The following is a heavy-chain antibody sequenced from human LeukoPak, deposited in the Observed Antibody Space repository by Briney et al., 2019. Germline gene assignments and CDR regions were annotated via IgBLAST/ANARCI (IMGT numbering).Heavy chain of an antibody. CDR3: ARHFRPYYDSSGYYNY. V-gene: IGHV3-30-3*01. Sequence: GGSLRLSCAVSGFTFSNYAIHWVRQAPGKGLEWVAVISYDGSNKYYADSVKGRFTISRDNSKNTLYLQMNSLRAEDTAVYYCARHFRPYYDSSGYYNYWGQGTLVTVSS. D-gene: IGHD3-22*01. CDR1: GFTFSNYA. J-gene: IGHJ4*02. CDR2: ISYDGSNK.